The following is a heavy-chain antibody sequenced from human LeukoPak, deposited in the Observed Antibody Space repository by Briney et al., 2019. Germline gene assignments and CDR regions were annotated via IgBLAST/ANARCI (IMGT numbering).Heavy chain of an antibody. D-gene: IGHD3-22*01. J-gene: IGHJ4*02. CDR3: ARERTGYYYDSSGYTVSSQAGGFDY. Sequence: GGSLRLSCAVSGFTFSGYDMNWVRQAPGKGLEWVSHISNTGTNIHYTDSVKGRFTISRDNAKNSLYLQMNSLRVEDTAVYYCARERTGYYYDSSGYTVSSQAGGFDYWGQGSLVTVSS. V-gene: IGHV3-48*03. CDR1: GFTFSGYD. CDR2: ISNTGTNI.